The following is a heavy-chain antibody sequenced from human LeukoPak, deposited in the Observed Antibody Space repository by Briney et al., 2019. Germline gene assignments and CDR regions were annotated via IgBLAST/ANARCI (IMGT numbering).Heavy chain of an antibody. CDR3: ARGVGVTIFGVVIVEDYYYFMDV. J-gene: IGHJ6*03. V-gene: IGHV1-2*06. D-gene: IGHD3-3*01. CDR1: GYTFTGYY. CDR2: INPNSGGT. Sequence: APVKVSCKASGYTFTGYYMHWVRQAPGQGLEWMGRINPNSGGTNYAQKFQGRVTMTRDTSISTAYMELSRLRSDDTAVYYCARGVGVTIFGVVIVEDYYYFMDVWGKGTTVTVSS.